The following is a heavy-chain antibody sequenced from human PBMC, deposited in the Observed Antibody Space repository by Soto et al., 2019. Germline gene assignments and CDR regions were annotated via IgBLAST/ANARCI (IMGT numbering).Heavy chain of an antibody. V-gene: IGHV1-18*01. Sequence: QVQLVQSGAEVRKPGASGKVSCKSSGYTFINHGIFWVRQAPGQGLEWMAWIYPYNGNTNYAQKFLGRVTLTTDTSTRPASMDLRSLTSEDTAIYYCARDLNGAAGGGYWSQGTLVNVSS. CDR1: GYTFINHG. D-gene: IGHD6-13*01. CDR3: ARDLNGAAGGGY. J-gene: IGHJ4*02. CDR2: IYPYNGNT.